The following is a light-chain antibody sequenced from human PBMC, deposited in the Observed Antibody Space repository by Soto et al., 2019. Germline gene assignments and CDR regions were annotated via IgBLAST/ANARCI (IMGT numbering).Light chain of an antibody. CDR1: QSISSY. V-gene: IGKV1-39*01. Sequence: DIQMTQSPSSLSASVGDRVTITCRASQSISSYLNWYQQKPGKAPKLLIYAASSLQSGVPSRFSGCGSGTDFTLTISSLQPEDFATYYCQQSYSTPQFGQGTKVEIK. J-gene: IGKJ1*01. CDR2: AAS. CDR3: QQSYSTPQ.